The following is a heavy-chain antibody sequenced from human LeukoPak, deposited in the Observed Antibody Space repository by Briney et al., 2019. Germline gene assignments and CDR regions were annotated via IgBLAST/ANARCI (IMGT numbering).Heavy chain of an antibody. V-gene: IGHV3-30*02. CDR2: IRYDGSNK. J-gene: IGHJ5*02. Sequence: PGGSLGLSCAASGFTFSSYGMHWVRQAPGKGLEWVAFIRYDGSNKYYADSVKGRFTISRDNSKNTLYLQMNSLRAEDTAVYYCAMGIVVVPAAEANNWFDPWGQGTLVTVSS. CDR1: GFTFSSYG. D-gene: IGHD2-2*03. CDR3: AMGIVVVPAAEANNWFDP.